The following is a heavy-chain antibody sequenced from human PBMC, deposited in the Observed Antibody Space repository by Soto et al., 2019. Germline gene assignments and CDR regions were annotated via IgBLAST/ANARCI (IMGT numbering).Heavy chain of an antibody. D-gene: IGHD2-15*01. CDR1: GFTFRNYN. CDR2: ISTGGAYM. J-gene: IGHJ4*02. Sequence: EVQLVESGGGLVKAGGSLRLFCTASGFTFRNYNMNWVRQAPGKGLEWVSSISTGGAYMFYADSVKGRFTISRDNAQNLMVLQIDSPRAEDTAVYYCARDIATPEGDYFDSGVQGTLVTVSS. V-gene: IGHV3-21*06. CDR3: ARDIATPEGDYFDS.